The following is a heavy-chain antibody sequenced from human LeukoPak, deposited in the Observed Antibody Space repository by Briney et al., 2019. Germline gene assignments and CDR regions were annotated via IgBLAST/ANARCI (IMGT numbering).Heavy chain of an antibody. CDR3: ARGDPHADL. Sequence: PGGSLRLSCAASGLDLHTYEMNWVRQAPGKGLEWIADITISGHTKNYADSVKGRFTISRDSARTSLYLQMNSLRVEDTGVYFCARGDPHADLWGQGTLVTVSS. CDR2: ITISGHTK. J-gene: IGHJ5*02. CDR1: GLDLHTYE. V-gene: IGHV3-48*03.